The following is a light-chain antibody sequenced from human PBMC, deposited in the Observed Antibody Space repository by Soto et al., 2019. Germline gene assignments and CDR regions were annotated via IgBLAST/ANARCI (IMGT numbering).Light chain of an antibody. CDR2: DNN. V-gene: IGLV1-51*01. J-gene: IGLJ2*01. Sequence: QSALTQPPSVSAAPGQKVTISCSGSSSNIGNNYVSWYQQLPGTAPKLLISDNNKRPSGIPDRFSGSKSGTSATLGITGLQTGDEGDYYCGTWDSSLSAGVFGGGTKVTVL. CDR3: GTWDSSLSAGV. CDR1: SSNIGNNY.